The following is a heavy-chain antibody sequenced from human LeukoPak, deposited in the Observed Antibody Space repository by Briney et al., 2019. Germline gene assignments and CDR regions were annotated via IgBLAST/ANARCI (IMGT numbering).Heavy chain of an antibody. Sequence: SETLSLTCTVSGGSINTFYWSWIRQPGGKGLDWIGRIYTRGNTNYNPSLKSRVTMSLDASENQFSLELNSVTPADTAVYYCARGGNYWPQWWFDPWGRGTLVSVSS. D-gene: IGHD1-26*01. CDR3: ARGGNYWPQWWFDP. CDR1: GGSINTFY. J-gene: IGHJ5*02. CDR2: IYTRGNT. V-gene: IGHV4-4*07.